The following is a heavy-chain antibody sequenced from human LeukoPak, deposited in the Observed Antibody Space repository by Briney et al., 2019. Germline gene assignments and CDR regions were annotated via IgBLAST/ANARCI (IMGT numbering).Heavy chain of an antibody. J-gene: IGHJ4*02. Sequence: SETLSLTCTVSGGSISSYYWSWIRQPPGKGLEWIGYIYYSGSTNSNPSLKSRVTISVDTSKNQFSLKLSSVTAADTAVYYCARHGALLDYFDYWGQGTLVTVSS. CDR1: GGSISSYY. CDR3: ARHGALLDYFDY. D-gene: IGHD2-8*02. CDR2: IYYSGST. V-gene: IGHV4-59*08.